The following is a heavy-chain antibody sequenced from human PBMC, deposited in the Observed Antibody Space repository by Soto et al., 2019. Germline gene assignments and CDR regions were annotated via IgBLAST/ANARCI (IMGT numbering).Heavy chain of an antibody. Sequence: SETLSLTCTVSGGSISSGDYYWSWIRQPPGKGLEWIGYIYYSGSTYYNPSLKSRITISVDTSKNQFSLKLSSVTAADTAVYYCARERGCSGGSCYYPFYYYYYGMDVWGQGTTVTVSS. CDR3: ARERGCSGGSCYYPFYYYYYGMDV. J-gene: IGHJ6*02. CDR2: IYYSGST. V-gene: IGHV4-30-4*01. D-gene: IGHD2-15*01. CDR1: GGSISSGDYY.